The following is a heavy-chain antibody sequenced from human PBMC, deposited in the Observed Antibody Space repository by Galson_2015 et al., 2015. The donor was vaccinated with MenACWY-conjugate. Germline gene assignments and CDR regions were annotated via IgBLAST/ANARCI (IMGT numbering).Heavy chain of an antibody. J-gene: IGHJ4*02. CDR3: ARMGIAAAGTFSEFDY. Sequence: ETLSLTCTVSGGSISSSSYYWGWIRQPPGKGLEWIGSIYYSGSTYYNPSLKSRVTISVDTSKNQFTLKLSSVTAADTAVYYCARMGIAAAGTFSEFDYWGQGTLVTVSS. V-gene: IGHV4-39*01. CDR1: GGSISSSSYY. D-gene: IGHD6-13*01. CDR2: IYYSGST.